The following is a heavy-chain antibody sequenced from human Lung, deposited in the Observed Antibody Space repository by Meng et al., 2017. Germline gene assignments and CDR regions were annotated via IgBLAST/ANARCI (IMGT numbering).Heavy chain of an antibody. J-gene: IGHJ5*01. D-gene: IGHD2-21*01. CDR2: TYYSYKWYS. V-gene: IGHV6-1*01. Sequence: LLSRALLATTARTPSLPGAISVDSSPRNLTAWNWIRLSPSRVVEWLGSTYYSYKWYSDYATSVRSRITINADTSKNQFSLQLNSLTPEDTAVYYCTGVGHKNWFDSWGQGTLVTVSS. CDR1: VDSSPRNLTA. CDR3: TGVGHKNWFDS.